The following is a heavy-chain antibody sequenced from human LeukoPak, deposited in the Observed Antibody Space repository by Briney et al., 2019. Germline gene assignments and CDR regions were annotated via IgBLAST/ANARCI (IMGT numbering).Heavy chain of an antibody. J-gene: IGHJ5*02. V-gene: IGHV3-23*01. Sequence: PGGSLRLSCAASGFTFSSYGMSWVRQAPGKGLEWVSGISPSGSILYYADSVKGRFTISRDNSKNTVSLQMNSLRAEDTALYYCARDLDWGAFDAWGQGTLVTVSS. CDR3: ARDLDWGAFDA. CDR2: ISPSGSIL. D-gene: IGHD3-9*01. CDR1: GFTFSSYG.